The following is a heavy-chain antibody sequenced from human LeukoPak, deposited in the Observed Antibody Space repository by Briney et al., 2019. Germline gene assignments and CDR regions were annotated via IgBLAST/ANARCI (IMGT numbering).Heavy chain of an antibody. V-gene: IGHV1-69*02. Sequence: SVKVSCKASGGTFSSYTISWVRQAPGQGLEWMGRIIPILGIANYAQKFQGRVTITADKSTSTAYMELSSLRSEDTAVYCCARGPYYYDSSGTYYYGMDVWGQGTTVTVSS. CDR1: GGTFSSYT. D-gene: IGHD3-22*01. CDR3: ARGPYYYDSSGTYYYGMDV. CDR2: IIPILGIA. J-gene: IGHJ6*02.